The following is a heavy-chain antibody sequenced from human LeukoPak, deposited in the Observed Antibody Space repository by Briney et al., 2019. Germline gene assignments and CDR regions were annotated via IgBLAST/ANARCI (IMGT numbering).Heavy chain of an antibody. J-gene: IGHJ5*01. CDR1: GFTFSSYG. V-gene: IGHV3-30*02. D-gene: IGHD2-15*01. Sequence: QPGGSLRLSCAASGFTFSSYGMHWVRQAPGKGLEWVAFIRYDGSNKNYADSVKGRFTIARDSSKNTLYLQMNSLRVEDTAVYYCAKSCGGGSCYPDSWGQGTLVTVSS. CDR3: AKSCGGGSCYPDS. CDR2: IRYDGSNK.